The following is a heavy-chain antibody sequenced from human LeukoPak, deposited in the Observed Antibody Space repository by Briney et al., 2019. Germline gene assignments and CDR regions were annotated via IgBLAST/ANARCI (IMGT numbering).Heavy chain of an antibody. CDR2: INHSGST. J-gene: IGHJ4*02. CDR1: GGSFSGYY. Sequence: PSETLSLTCAVYGGSFSGYYWGWIRQPPGKGREWIGEINHSGSTNSNPSLKSRVTISVDTSKTQFSLKLSPVTAADTAVYYCARGYSYYDSSGYYSWGQGTLVTVSS. V-gene: IGHV4-34*01. D-gene: IGHD3-22*01. CDR3: ARGYSYYDSSGYYS.